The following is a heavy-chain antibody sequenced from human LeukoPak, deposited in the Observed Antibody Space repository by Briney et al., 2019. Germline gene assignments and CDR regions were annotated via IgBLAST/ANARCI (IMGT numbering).Heavy chain of an antibody. Sequence: ASVKVSCKASGYTFTGYYMHWVRQAPGQGLEWMGGIIPIFGTANYAQKFQGRVTITADESTSTAYMELSSLRSEDTAVYYCARDINPTPHYDFWSGYFGYWGQGTLVTVSS. CDR1: GYTFTGYY. CDR3: ARDINPTPHYDFWSGYFGY. D-gene: IGHD3-3*01. V-gene: IGHV1-69*13. J-gene: IGHJ4*02. CDR2: IIPIFGTA.